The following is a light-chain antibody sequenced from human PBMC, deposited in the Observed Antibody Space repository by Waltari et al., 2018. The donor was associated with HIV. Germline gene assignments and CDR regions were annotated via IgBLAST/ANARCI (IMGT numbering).Light chain of an antibody. CDR3: GTWDSSLGGWV. V-gene: IGLV1-51*01. CDR1: SSNIWRNY. CDR2: DTT. Sequence: QSVLTQPPSVSAAPGQKVTISCSGSSSNIWRNYVSWYQQLPGAAPKLLIYDTTERPSGIPDRFSGSKSGTSATLGITGLQTGDEADYYCGTWDSSLGGWVFGGGTKLAVL. J-gene: IGLJ3*02.